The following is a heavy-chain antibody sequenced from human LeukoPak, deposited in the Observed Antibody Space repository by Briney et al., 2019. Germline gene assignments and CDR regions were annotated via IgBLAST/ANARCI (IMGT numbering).Heavy chain of an antibody. CDR1: GYTFTSYG. CDR3: ARNSSDWYGYMDV. J-gene: IGHJ6*04. Sequence: ASVKVSCKSSGYTFTSYGISWVRQAPGQGREGREWISTYNGYANYAQTLQGRVTMTTETSTSTAYMELRSLRSDDTAVYYCARNSSDWYGYMDVWGKGTTVTVSS. V-gene: IGHV1-18*01. D-gene: IGHD6-19*01. CDR2: ISTYNGYA.